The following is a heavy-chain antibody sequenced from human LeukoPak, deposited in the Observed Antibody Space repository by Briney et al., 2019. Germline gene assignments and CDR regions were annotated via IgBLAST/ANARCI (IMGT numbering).Heavy chain of an antibody. V-gene: IGHV3-23*01. Sequence: GGSLTLSCAASGFTFRTSAFSWLRQSPGRGLEWLSTVGTDSDTYCAESVTGRFTISRDNCKNTVYLQMTGLRADDTAVYYCAKKTPGIHPFDSWGQGTLVTVSP. CDR2: VGTDSDT. CDR1: GFTFRTSA. CDR3: AKKTPGIHPFDS. D-gene: IGHD6-13*01. J-gene: IGHJ4*02.